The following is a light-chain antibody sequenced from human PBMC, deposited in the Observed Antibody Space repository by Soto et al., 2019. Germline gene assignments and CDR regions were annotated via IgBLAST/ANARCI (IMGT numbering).Light chain of an antibody. CDR3: QQYGSSPFT. V-gene: IGKV3-20*01. CDR2: GVT. Sequence: EIVLTQSPGTLSLSPGERATLSCGASQTVSGSYLAWYQQKPGQAPRLLIHGVTNRATGIPDRFSGSRSGTDFSLTISRLEPEDSAVYYCQQYGSSPFTFGPGTKVEIK. J-gene: IGKJ3*01. CDR1: QTVSGSY.